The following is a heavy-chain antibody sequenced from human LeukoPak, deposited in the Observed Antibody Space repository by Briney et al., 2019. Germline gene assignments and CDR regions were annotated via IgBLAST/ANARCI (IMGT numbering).Heavy chain of an antibody. D-gene: IGHD3-10*01. Sequence: SETLSLTCAVYGGSFSGYYWSWIRQPPGKGLEWIGYIYYSGSTNYNPSLKSRVTISVGTSKNQFSLKLSSVTAADTAVYYCARAGHYYGSGSYFHFDYWGQGTLVTVSS. CDR3: ARAGHYYGSGSYFHFDY. CDR1: GGSFSGYY. J-gene: IGHJ4*02. V-gene: IGHV4-59*01. CDR2: IYYSGST.